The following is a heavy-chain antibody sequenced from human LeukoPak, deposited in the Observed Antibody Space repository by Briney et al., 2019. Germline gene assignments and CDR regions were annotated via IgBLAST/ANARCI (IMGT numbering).Heavy chain of an antibody. CDR3: AKDSHSGYFDY. J-gene: IGHJ4*02. D-gene: IGHD1-26*01. CDR2: IGGLDHST. V-gene: IGHV3-23*01. Sequence: GGSLRLSCAASGFSLTAYGMSWVRQSPGKGLGWVSGIGGLDHSTYYADSLKGRFTISKDTSTNTLYLQVNSLTAEDTAVYYCAKDSHSGYFDYWGQGTLATVSS. CDR1: GFSLTAYG.